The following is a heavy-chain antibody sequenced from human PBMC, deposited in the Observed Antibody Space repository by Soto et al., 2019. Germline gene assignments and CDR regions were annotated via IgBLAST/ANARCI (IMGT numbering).Heavy chain of an antibody. CDR2: INAGNGNT. J-gene: IGHJ2*01. Sequence: GASVKVSCKASGYTFTSYAMHWVRQAPGQRLEWMGWINAGNGNTKYAQKFQGRVTITRDTSASTAYMELSSLRSEDTAVYYCATAPPWWYFDLWGRGTLVTVSS. CDR1: GYTFTSYA. CDR3: ATAPPWWYFDL. V-gene: IGHV1-3*01.